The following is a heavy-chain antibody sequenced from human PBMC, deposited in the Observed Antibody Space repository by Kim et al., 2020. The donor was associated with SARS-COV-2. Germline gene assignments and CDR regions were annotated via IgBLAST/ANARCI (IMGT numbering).Heavy chain of an antibody. Sequence: GGSLRLFCAASGFTFSSYSMNWVRQAPGKGLEWVSSISSSSSYIYYADSVKGRFTISRDNAKNSLYLQMNSLRAEDTAVYYCARVRSYYGMDVWGQGTTVTVSS. V-gene: IGHV3-21*04. CDR2: ISSSSSYI. CDR1: GFTFSSYS. J-gene: IGHJ6*02. CDR3: ARVRSYYGMDV.